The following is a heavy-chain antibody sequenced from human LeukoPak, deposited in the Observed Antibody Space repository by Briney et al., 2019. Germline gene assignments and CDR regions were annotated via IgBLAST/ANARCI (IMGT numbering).Heavy chain of an antibody. Sequence: GGSLRLSCAASGFTFTTYYMTWVRQAPGKGLEWVANINQDGSVKNYVDSVKGRFTFSRDNARNSVYLQMDSLTADDTAVYYCAREIWSIDYWGQGTLVTVSS. D-gene: IGHD2-8*02. CDR2: INQDGSVK. V-gene: IGHV3-7*01. CDR1: GFTFTTYY. CDR3: AREIWSIDY. J-gene: IGHJ4*02.